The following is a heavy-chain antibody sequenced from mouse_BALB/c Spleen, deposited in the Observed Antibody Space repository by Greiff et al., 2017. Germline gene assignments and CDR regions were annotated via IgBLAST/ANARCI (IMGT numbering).Heavy chain of an antibody. CDR3: ARSYDGQGAWFAY. J-gene: IGHJ3*01. D-gene: IGHD2-3*01. V-gene: IGHV5-17*02. CDR1: GFTFSSFG. Sequence: EVQRVESGGGLVQPGGSLKLSCAASGFTFSSFGMHWVRQAPEKGLEWVAYISSGSSTIYYADTVKGRFTISRDNPKNTLFLQMTSLRSEDTAMYYCARSYDGQGAWFAYWGQGTLVTVSA. CDR2: ISSGSSTI.